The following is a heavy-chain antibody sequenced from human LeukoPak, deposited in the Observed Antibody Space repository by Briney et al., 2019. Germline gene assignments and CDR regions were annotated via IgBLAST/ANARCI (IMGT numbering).Heavy chain of an antibody. Sequence: GGSLRLSCEASGFTFRSYWMTWVRQAPGKGLEWVANIKQEGSERSYVDSVEGRFTISRDDAKNSLYLQMNSLRVEDTAVYFCARELDCSSTSCYIEGPPRAFDIWGQGTMVTVSS. CDR3: ARELDCSSTSCYIEGPPRAFDI. V-gene: IGHV3-7*01. D-gene: IGHD2-2*02. J-gene: IGHJ3*02. CDR1: GFTFRSYW. CDR2: IKQEGSER.